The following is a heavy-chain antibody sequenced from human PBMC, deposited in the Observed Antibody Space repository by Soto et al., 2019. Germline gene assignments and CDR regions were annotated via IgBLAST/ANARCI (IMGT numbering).Heavy chain of an antibody. J-gene: IGHJ5*02. D-gene: IGHD6-13*01. CDR3: ARVWGAAAGANWFDP. Sequence: SETLSLTCTVSGGSISIYYWSCIRQPPGKGLEWIGYIYYSGSTNYNPSLKSRVTISVDTSKNQFSLKLSSVTAADTAVYYCARVWGAAAGANWFDPWGQGTLVTVS. CDR2: IYYSGST. V-gene: IGHV4-59*01. CDR1: GGSISIYY.